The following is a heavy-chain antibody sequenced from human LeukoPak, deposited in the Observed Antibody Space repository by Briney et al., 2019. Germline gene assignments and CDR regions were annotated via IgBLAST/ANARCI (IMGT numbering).Heavy chain of an antibody. D-gene: IGHD2-21*01. CDR2: ISASGGRT. CDR1: GFTFTNYA. J-gene: IGHJ3*02. Sequence: GGSLTLSCEGSGFTFTNYAMSGVRHAPGKGPEWVSGISASGGRTHYADSVKGRFIITRDSSKNTVSLQMNNLRVEDTALYYCAKAPNGDWVGGFDMWGQGTMVTVSS. V-gene: IGHV3-23*01. CDR3: AKAPNGDWVGGFDM.